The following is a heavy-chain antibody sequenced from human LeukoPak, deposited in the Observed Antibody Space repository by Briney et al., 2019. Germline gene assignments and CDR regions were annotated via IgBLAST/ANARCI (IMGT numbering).Heavy chain of an antibody. CDR3: AREGLNMVRGVIPKEAWGWFDP. CDR1: GYSISSGYY. D-gene: IGHD3-10*01. CDR2: IYHSGST. J-gene: IGHJ5*02. V-gene: IGHV4-38-2*02. Sequence: SETLSLTCTVSGYSISSGYYWGWIRQPPGKGLEWIGSIYHSGSTYYNPSLKSRVTISLDTSKNQFSLKLSSMTAADTAVYYCAREGLNMVRGVIPKEAWGWFDPWGQGTLVTVSS.